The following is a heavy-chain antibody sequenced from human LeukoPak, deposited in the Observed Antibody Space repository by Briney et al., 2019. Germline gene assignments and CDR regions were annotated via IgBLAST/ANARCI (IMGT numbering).Heavy chain of an antibody. CDR1: GFTFSNYR. J-gene: IGHJ4*02. CDR3: ARDPDYGDNSGYFDY. Sequence: GGSLRLSCAASGFTFSNYRMNWVRQAPGKGLEWVSSISSRSNYVYYADSVQGRFTISRDNAKNSLYLQMNSLRAEDTAVYYCARDPDYGDNSGYFDYWGQGALVTVSS. CDR2: ISSRSNYV. V-gene: IGHV3-21*01. D-gene: IGHD4-23*01.